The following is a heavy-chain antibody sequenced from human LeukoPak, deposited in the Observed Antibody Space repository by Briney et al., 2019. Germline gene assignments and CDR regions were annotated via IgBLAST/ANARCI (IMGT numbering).Heavy chain of an antibody. V-gene: IGHV3-23*01. J-gene: IGHJ6*03. CDR3: AKDSSSYDWGYMDV. CDR1: GFTFSTFA. D-gene: IGHD3-22*01. CDR2: IGGSDGRT. Sequence: GGSLRLSCAASGFTFSTFAMSWVRQAPGKGLEWVSLIGGSDGRTRYADSVKGRFTISRDNSKNTLYLEMNSLRAEDTAVYYCAKDSSSYDWGYMDVWGKGTTVTISS.